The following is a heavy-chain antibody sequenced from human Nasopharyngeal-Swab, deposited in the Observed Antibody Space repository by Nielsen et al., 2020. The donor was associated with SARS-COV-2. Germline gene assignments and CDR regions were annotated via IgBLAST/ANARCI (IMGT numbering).Heavy chain of an antibody. D-gene: IGHD3-3*01. CDR2: IYYSGST. CDR1: GGSISSSSYY. Sequence: SETLSLTCTVSGGSISSSSYYWGWIRQPPGKGLEWIGSIYYSGSTYYNPSLKSRVTISVDTSKNQFSLKLSSVTAADTAVYYCARGPSGPHRLGLVWGFDYWGQGTLVTVSS. J-gene: IGHJ4*02. V-gene: IGHV4-39*07. CDR3: ARGPSGPHRLGLVWGFDY.